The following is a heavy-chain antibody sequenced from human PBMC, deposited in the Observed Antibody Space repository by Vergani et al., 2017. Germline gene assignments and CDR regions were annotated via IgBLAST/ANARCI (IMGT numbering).Heavy chain of an antibody. CDR1: GGSISSSSYY. CDR3: ATLSIAVAGDAFDI. Sequence: QLQLQESGPGLVKPSETLSLTCTVSGGSISSSSYYWGWIRQPPGKGLEWIGSIYYSGSTYYNPSLKSRVTISVDTSKNQFSLKLSSVTAADTAVYYCATLSIAVAGDAFDIWGQGTMVTVSS. CDR2: IYYSGST. J-gene: IGHJ3*02. D-gene: IGHD6-19*01. V-gene: IGHV4-39*07.